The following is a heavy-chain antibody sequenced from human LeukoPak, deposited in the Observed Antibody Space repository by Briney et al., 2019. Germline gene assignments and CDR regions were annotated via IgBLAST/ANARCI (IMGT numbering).Heavy chain of an antibody. CDR2: IIPIFGTA. J-gene: IGHJ4*02. CDR1: GYTFTSYY. Sequence: ASVKVSCKASGYTFTSYYMHWVRQAPGQGLEWMGGIIPIFGTANYAQKFQGRVTMTRDMSTSTVYMELSSLRSEDTAVYYCARGGWFGDNDYWGQGTLVTVSS. D-gene: IGHD3-10*01. V-gene: IGHV1-46*01. CDR3: ARGGWFGDNDY.